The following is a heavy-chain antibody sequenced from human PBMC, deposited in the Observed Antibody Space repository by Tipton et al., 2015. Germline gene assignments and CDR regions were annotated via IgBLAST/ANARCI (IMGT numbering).Heavy chain of an antibody. CDR3: AKDLDLVVVVGAILSGIDV. CDR1: GFTFSSYG. CDR2: ISFDGKKK. D-gene: IGHD2-15*01. J-gene: IGHJ6*02. Sequence: SLRLSCAASGFTFSSYGMHWVRQAPGKGQEWVAIISFDGKKKYYADSVKGRFTISRDNFKNTLDLQMNSLRVEDTAVYYCAKDLDLVVVVGAILSGIDVWGQGTTATVSS. V-gene: IGHV3-30*18.